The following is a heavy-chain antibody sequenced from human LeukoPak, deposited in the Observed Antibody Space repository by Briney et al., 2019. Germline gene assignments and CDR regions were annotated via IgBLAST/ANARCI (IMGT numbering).Heavy chain of an antibody. J-gene: IGHJ6*02. CDR2: INPNSGGT. CDR1: GYTFTSYY. Sequence: ASVKVSCKTSGYTFTSYYVHWVRQAPGQGLEWMGWINPNSGGTNYAQKFQGRVTMTRDTSISTAYMELSRLRSDDTAVYYCARVLAAAGKGMDVWGQGTTVTVSS. CDR3: ARVLAAAGKGMDV. V-gene: IGHV1-2*02. D-gene: IGHD6-13*01.